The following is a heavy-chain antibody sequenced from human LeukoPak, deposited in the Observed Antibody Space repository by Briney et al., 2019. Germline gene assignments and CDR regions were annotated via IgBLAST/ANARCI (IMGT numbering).Heavy chain of an antibody. CDR2: IYYGGST. D-gene: IGHD3-22*01. CDR3: ARRPGGYYDSSGYYPHDAFDI. J-gene: IGHJ3*02. Sequence: SETLSLTCAVSGGSISSYYWSWIRQPPGKGLEWVGYIYYGGSTNYNLSFKSRVTISVETSKNQFSLKLSSVTAADTAVYYCARRPGGYYDSSGYYPHDAFDIWGQGTMVTVSS. V-gene: IGHV4-59*08. CDR1: GGSISSYY.